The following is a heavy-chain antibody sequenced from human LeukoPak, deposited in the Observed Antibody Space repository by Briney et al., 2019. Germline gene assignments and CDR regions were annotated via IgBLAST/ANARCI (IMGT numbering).Heavy chain of an antibody. D-gene: IGHD3-22*01. J-gene: IGHJ4*02. CDR1: GFTFSSYA. CDR2: ISGSGGST. V-gene: IGHV3-23*01. CDR3: AKDPPYYYDSSGYFDY. Sequence: GGSLRLSCAASGFTFSSYAMSWVRQAPGKGLEWVSAISGSGGSTYYADSVKGRFTISRDNSRNTLYLQMNSLRAEDTAVYYCAKDPPYYYDSSGYFDYWGQGTLVTVSS.